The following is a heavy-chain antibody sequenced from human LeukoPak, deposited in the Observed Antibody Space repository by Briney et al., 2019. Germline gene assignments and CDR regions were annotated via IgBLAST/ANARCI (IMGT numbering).Heavy chain of an antibody. Sequence: SETLSLTCTVSGGSISSYYWSWIRQPAGKGLEWIGRIYTSGSTNYNPSRKSRVTMSVDTSKNQFSLKLSSVTAADTAVNYCARESIAAAHDYWGQGTLVTVSS. D-gene: IGHD6-13*01. J-gene: IGHJ4*02. V-gene: IGHV4-4*07. CDR1: GGSISSYY. CDR3: ARESIAAAHDY. CDR2: IYTSGST.